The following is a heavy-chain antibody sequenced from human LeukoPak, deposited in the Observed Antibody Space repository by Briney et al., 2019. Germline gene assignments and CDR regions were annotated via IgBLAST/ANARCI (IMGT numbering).Heavy chain of an antibody. J-gene: IGHJ4*02. Sequence: PGGSLRLSWAASGFTFSNYWLHWVRQAQGEGLVWLSGITPDGSGTRYVGSVKGRFTISRDNAKNTVYLQMNTLRTDDTAVYYCARGVVVTATSGNDYWGQGTLVTVSS. V-gene: IGHV3-74*01. CDR1: GFTFSNYW. CDR2: ITPDGSGT. D-gene: IGHD3-16*02. CDR3: ARGVVVTATSGNDY.